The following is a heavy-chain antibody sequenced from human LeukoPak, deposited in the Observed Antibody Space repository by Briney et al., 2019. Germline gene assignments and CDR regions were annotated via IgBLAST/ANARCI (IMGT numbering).Heavy chain of an antibody. D-gene: IGHD6-13*01. V-gene: IGHV1-2*02. Sequence: ASVKVSCKASGYTFTGYYMHWVRQAPGQGLEWMGWINPNSGGTNYAQKFQGRVTMTRDTSIRAAYMELSRLRSDDTAVYYCARGSIAAAGDDFDYWGQGTLVTVSS. J-gene: IGHJ4*02. CDR2: INPNSGGT. CDR1: GYTFTGYY. CDR3: ARGSIAAAGDDFDY.